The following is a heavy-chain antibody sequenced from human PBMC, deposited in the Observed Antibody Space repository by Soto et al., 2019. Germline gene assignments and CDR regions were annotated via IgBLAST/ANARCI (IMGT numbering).Heavy chain of an antibody. Sequence: SQTLSLTCAISGDSVSSNSAALNWIRQSPSRGLEWLGRTYYRSKWYNDYAVSVKSRITINPDTSKNQFSLQLNSVTPEDTAVYYCAREIGPVTSHWFDPWGQGTLVTVSS. CDR1: GDSVSSNSAA. CDR2: TYYRSKWYN. J-gene: IGHJ5*02. V-gene: IGHV6-1*01. CDR3: AREIGPVTSHWFDP.